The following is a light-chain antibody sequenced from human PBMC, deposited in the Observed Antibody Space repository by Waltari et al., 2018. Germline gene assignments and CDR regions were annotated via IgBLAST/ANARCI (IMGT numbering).Light chain of an antibody. Sequence: QPVVTQSSSASASLGASVKLTCTLDSGHSSYAVAWYQLTVEKGPRFLMKLNSDGSHSKGDEIADRFSGSSSRAERFLSISSVQSEDEADYYCQTWGTGFVIFGGGTKLTVL. CDR3: QTWGTGFVI. CDR1: SGHSSYA. V-gene: IGLV4-69*02. CDR2: LNSDGSH. J-gene: IGLJ2*01.